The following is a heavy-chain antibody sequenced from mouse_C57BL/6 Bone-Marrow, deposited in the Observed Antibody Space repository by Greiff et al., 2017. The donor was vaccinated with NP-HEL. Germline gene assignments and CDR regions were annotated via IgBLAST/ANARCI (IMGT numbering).Heavy chain of an antibody. CDR2: IDPENGDT. CDR1: GFNITDDY. Sequence: EVQLQQSGAELVRPGASVKLSCTASGFNITDDYMHWVKQRPEQGLEWIGWIDPENGDTEYASKFQGKATITVDTSSNTAYLQLSSLTSEDTAVYYCTTVIYYDYDEGYWGQGTTLTVSS. J-gene: IGHJ2*01. D-gene: IGHD2-4*01. CDR3: TTVIYYDYDEGY. V-gene: IGHV14-4*01.